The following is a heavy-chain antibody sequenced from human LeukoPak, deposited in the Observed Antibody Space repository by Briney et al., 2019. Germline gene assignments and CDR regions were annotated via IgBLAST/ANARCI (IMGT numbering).Heavy chain of an antibody. J-gene: IGHJ4*02. Sequence: GGSLRLSCAASGFTFSSYGMHWVRQAPGKGLEWVAVIWYDGSNKYYADSVKGRFTISRDNSKNTLYLQMNSLRAEDTAVYYCAKDKLGTAFDYWGQGTLVTVSS. V-gene: IGHV3-33*06. CDR2: IWYDGSNK. CDR3: AKDKLGTAFDY. D-gene: IGHD7-27*01. CDR1: GFTFSSYG.